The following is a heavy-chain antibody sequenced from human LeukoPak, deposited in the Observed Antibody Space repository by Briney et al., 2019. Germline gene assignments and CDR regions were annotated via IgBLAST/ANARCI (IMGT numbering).Heavy chain of an antibody. V-gene: IGHV3-21*01. D-gene: IGHD3-22*01. CDR2: ISSSSSYI. CDR3: ASMNYYDSSGYPDY. J-gene: IGHJ4*02. CDR1: GFTFSSYS. Sequence: GGSLRLSXAASGFTFSSYSMNWVRQAPGKGLEWVSSISSSSSYIYYADSVKGRFTISRDNAKNSLYLQMNSLRAEDTAVYYCASMNYYDSSGYPDYWGQGTLVTVSS.